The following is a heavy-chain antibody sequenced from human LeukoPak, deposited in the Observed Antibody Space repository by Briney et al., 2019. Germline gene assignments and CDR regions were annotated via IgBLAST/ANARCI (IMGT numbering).Heavy chain of an antibody. V-gene: IGHV3-7*01. Sequence: GGSLRLSCAASGFIFTSNRMNWVRQAPGKGLEWVANIKHDGSEQIYVDSVKGRFTISRDNAKDSVYLQMNSLRAEDTVVYYCTRGLGEHGGVSDRWGQGTLVIVSS. CDR3: TRGLGEHGGVSDR. CDR2: IKHDGSEQ. CDR1: GFIFTSNR. D-gene: IGHD3-16*01. J-gene: IGHJ5*02.